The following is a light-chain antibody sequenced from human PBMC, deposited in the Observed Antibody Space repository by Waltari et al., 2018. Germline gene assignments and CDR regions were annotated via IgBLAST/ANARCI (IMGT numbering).Light chain of an antibody. J-gene: IGLJ1*01. CDR2: DVN. V-gene: IGLV2-14*03. Sequence: QSALTQPASVSGSPGQSITISCTGTSSDIGGYHYVSWYQQHPGKGPKLMIYDVNNRPSGVSNRFSGSKSGNTASLTISGLQAEDEADYYCSSYTSTSTYVFGGGTKVTVL. CDR3: SSYTSTSTYV. CDR1: SSDIGGYHY.